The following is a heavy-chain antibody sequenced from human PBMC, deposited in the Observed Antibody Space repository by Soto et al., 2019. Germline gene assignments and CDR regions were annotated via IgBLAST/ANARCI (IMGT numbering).Heavy chain of an antibody. D-gene: IGHD3-10*01. V-gene: IGHV1-18*01. CDR3: AREESITMVRGPRFDYSRGNWFDP. CDR1: GYTFTSYG. CDR2: ISAYNGNT. Sequence: ASVKVSCKASGYTFTSYGISWVRQAPGQGLEWMGWISAYNGNTNYAQKLQGRVTMTTDTSTSTAYMELRSLRSDDTAVYYCAREESITMVRGPRFDYSRGNWFDPWGQGTLVNVSS. J-gene: IGHJ5*02.